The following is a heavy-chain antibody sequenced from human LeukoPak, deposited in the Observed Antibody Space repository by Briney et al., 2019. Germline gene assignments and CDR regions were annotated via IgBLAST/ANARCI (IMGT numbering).Heavy chain of an antibody. CDR1: GFTFSSYS. CDR3: AKAPLGRCTGAICYSFDY. J-gene: IGHJ4*02. Sequence: GGSLRLSCVASGFTFSSYSMNWARQAPGKGLEWVSFISSSSSYIYYADSVKGRFTISRDNSKNTLYLQMNSLRAEDAAVYYCAKAPLGRCTGAICYSFDYWGQGTLVTVSS. CDR2: ISSSSSYI. D-gene: IGHD2-8*02. V-gene: IGHV3-21*04.